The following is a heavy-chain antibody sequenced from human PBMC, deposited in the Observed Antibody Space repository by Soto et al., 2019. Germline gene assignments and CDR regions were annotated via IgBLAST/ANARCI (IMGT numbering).Heavy chain of an antibody. J-gene: IGHJ5*02. CDR3: ARDYYGSGRLNAHNWFDP. D-gene: IGHD3-10*01. V-gene: IGHV1-18*01. Sequence: ASVKVSCKASGYTFTSYGISWVRQAPGQGLEWMGWISAYNGNTNYAQKLQGRVTITTDTSTSTAYMELRSLRSDDTAVYFCARDYYGSGRLNAHNWFDPWGQGTLVTVS. CDR2: ISAYNGNT. CDR1: GYTFTSYG.